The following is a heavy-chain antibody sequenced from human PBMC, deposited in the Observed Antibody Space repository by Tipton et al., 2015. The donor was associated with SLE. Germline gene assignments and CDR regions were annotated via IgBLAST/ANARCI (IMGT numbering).Heavy chain of an antibody. CDR3: AREGSKRRLDH. J-gene: IGHJ4*02. CDR1: GDSINNAGYS. Sequence: TLSLTCAVSGDSINNAGYSWSWIRQPPGKGLEWIGYIYYNEITNYNPSLRGRVTISVDTSKNQFSLNLSSVTAADTAVYYCAREGSKRRLDHWGQGTLVTVSS. V-gene: IGHV4-30-2*01. CDR2: IYYNEIT. D-gene: IGHD6-19*01.